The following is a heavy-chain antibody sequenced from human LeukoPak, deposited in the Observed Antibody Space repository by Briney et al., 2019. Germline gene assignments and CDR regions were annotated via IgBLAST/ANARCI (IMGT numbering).Heavy chain of an antibody. CDR3: AKATKVGPRPFDY. J-gene: IGHJ4*02. CDR1: GFTFSSYG. CDR2: IRYDGSNK. V-gene: IGHV3-30*02. Sequence: GGSLRLSCAASGFTFSSYGMHWVRQAPGKGLEWVAFIRYDGSNKYYADSVKGRFTISRDNSKNTLYLQMNSLRAEDTAVYYCAKATKVGPRPFDYWGQGTLVTVSP.